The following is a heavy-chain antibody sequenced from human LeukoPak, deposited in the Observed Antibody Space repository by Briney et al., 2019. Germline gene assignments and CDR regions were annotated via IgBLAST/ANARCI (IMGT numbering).Heavy chain of an antibody. D-gene: IGHD3-16*01. CDR2: IYYSGIT. CDR1: AGSISSYY. Sequence: SETLSLTCTVSAGSISSYYWSWIRQPPGKGLEWIGYIYYSGITNYNPSLKSRVTISVDTSKNQFSLKLSSVTAADTAVYYCARSLKAITFGGVSNPFGIWGQGTMVTVSS. V-gene: IGHV4-59*01. CDR3: ARSLKAITFGGVSNPFGI. J-gene: IGHJ3*02.